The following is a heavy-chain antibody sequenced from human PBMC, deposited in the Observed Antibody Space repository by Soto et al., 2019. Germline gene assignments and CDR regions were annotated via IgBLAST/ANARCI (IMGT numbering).Heavy chain of an antibody. CDR2: INTDGSNT. V-gene: IGHV3-74*01. CDR3: AREFCSGGNCYTYYFDP. CDR1: GLTFNRYW. Sequence: PGGSLRLSCAASGLTFNRYWMHWVRHAPGKGLVWVSHINTDGSNTNYADSVKGRLTISRDNAKSTLFLQMNSLRDEDTAVYYCAREFCSGGNCYTYYFDPWGQGIPVTV. D-gene: IGHD2-15*01. J-gene: IGHJ5*02.